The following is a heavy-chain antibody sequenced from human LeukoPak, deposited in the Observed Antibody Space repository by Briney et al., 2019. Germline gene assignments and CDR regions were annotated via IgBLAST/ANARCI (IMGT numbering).Heavy chain of an antibody. V-gene: IGHV4-31*03. D-gene: IGHD6-13*01. CDR2: IYYSGST. J-gene: IGHJ5*02. CDR1: GGSISSGGYY. Sequence: SETLSLTCTVSGGSISSGGYYWSWIRQHLGKGLEWIGYIYYSGSTYYNPSLKSRVTISVDTSKNQFSLKLSSVTAADTAVYYCAREIAAAGNWFDPWGQGTLVTVSS. CDR3: AREIAAAGNWFDP.